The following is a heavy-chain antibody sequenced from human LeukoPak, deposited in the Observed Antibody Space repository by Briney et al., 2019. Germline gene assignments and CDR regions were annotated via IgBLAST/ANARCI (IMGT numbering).Heavy chain of an antibody. CDR2: ISYEGSNK. CDR1: GFTFSSYA. D-gene: IGHD4-17*01. Sequence: GGSLRLSCAASGFTFSSYAMHWVRQAPGKGLEWVAVISYEGSNKYYADSVKGRFTLSRDNSKNTLYLQMNSLRAEDTAVYYCARDYGDYNFDYWGQGTLVTVSS. J-gene: IGHJ4*02. V-gene: IGHV3-30-3*01. CDR3: ARDYGDYNFDY.